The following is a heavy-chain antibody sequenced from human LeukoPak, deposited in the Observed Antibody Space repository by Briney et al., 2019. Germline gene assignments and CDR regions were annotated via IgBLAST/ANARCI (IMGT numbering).Heavy chain of an antibody. CDR2: ISASGGST. CDR1: GFTFSSYV. J-gene: IGHJ4*02. CDR3: AKEWAAAYFDY. D-gene: IGHD2-2*01. Sequence: PGGSLRLSCAASGFTFSSYVISWVRQAPGKGLEWVSTISASGGSTYYADSVKGRFTISRDNSKNTLYLQMNSLRAEDTAVYYCAKEWAAAYFDYWGQGALVTVSS. V-gene: IGHV3-23*01.